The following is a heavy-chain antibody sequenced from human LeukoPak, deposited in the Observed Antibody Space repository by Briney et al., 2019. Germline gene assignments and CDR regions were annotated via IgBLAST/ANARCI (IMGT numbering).Heavy chain of an antibody. V-gene: IGHV1-18*01. Sequence: AASVKVSCKASGYNFTTYGVSWVRQAPGQRPEWMGWISCYNGNSKSSEKFQGRVTMTIETSTSTVYMELSTLKNDDTAVYYCGRDAGDGMAVWGLGTTVIVSS. CDR1: GYNFTTYG. CDR2: ISCYNGNS. CDR3: GRDAGDGMAV. J-gene: IGHJ6*02.